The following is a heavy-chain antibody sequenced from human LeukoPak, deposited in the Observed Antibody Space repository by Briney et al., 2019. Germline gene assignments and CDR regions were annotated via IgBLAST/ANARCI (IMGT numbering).Heavy chain of an antibody. D-gene: IGHD6-19*01. CDR2: INHSGST. CDR3: ASSSSGWSGWAA. Sequence: SETLSLTCAVYGGSFSGYYWSWIRQPPGKGLEWIGEINHSGSTNYNPSLKSRVTISVDTPKNQFSLKLSSVTAADTAVYYCASSSSGWSGWAAWGQGTLVTVSS. J-gene: IGHJ5*02. V-gene: IGHV4-34*01. CDR1: GGSFSGYY.